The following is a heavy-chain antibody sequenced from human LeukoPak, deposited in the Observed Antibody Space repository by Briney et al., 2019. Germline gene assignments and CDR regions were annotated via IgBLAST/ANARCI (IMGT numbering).Heavy chain of an antibody. CDR2: IRSKAYGGTT. Sequence: PGRSLRLSCAASGFTFSSYAMSWVRQAPGKGLEWVGFIRSKAYGGTTEYAASVKGRFTISRDDSKSIAYLQMNSLKTEDTAVYYCTRAVSMVRGVIFDYWGQGTLVTVSS. CDR1: GFTFSSYA. CDR3: TRAVSMVRGVIFDY. D-gene: IGHD3-10*01. V-gene: IGHV3-49*04. J-gene: IGHJ4*02.